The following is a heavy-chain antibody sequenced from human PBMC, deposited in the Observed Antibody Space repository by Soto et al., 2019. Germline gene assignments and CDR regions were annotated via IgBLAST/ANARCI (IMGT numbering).Heavy chain of an antibody. CDR1: YG. CDR2: IYYSGST. Sequence: YGWRRIRKKPRKGLEWIGYIYYSGSTNYNPSLKSRVTISVDTSKNQFSLKLSSVTAADTAVYYCAREYSSSFNDYWGHGSFVSVSS. D-gene: IGHD6-13*01. J-gene: IGHJ4*01. CDR3: AREYSSSFNDY. V-gene: IGHV4-59*12.